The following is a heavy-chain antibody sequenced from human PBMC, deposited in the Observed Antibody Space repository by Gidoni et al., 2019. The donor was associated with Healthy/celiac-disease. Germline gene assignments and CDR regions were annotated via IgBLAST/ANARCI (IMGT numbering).Heavy chain of an antibody. Sequence: QVQLQESGPGLVKPSQTLSLTCTVSGGSISRGSYYWSWIRQPAGKGLEWIGRIYTSGSTNYNPSLKSRVTMSVDTSKNQFSLKLSSVTAADTAVYYCARGVPPYYFDYWGQGTLVTVSS. CDR2: IYTSGST. J-gene: IGHJ4*02. D-gene: IGHD2-2*01. CDR1: GGSISRGSYY. CDR3: ARGVPPYYFDY. V-gene: IGHV4-61*02.